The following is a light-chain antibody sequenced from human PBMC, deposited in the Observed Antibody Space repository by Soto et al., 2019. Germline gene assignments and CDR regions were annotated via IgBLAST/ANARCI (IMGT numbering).Light chain of an antibody. CDR1: SSDIGGYNS. J-gene: IGLJ1*01. CDR2: EVT. CDR3: TSYTPNVTLGSV. V-gene: IGLV2-14*01. Sequence: QSVLTQPASVSGSPGQSITISCTGTSSDIGGYNSVSWYQQHPGRAPRLIIYEVTNRPSGVSNRFSASKSGNTASLTISGLQAEDEADYYRTSYTPNVTLGSVFGPGTKVTV.